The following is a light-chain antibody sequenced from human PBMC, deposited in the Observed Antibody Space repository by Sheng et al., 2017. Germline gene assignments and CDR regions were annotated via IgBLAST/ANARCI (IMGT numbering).Light chain of an antibody. Sequence: DIQMTQSPSSLSADVGDRITFTCRASRAINKFVNWYLQQPGKAPKLLIYAATISQSGVPSRFSGSGSGTDFTLTISPLQPEDFGTYYCQQSDRTPFTFGPGTTVHL. CDR3: QQSDRTPFT. CDR2: AAT. J-gene: IGKJ3*01. V-gene: IGKV1-39*01. CDR1: RAINKF.